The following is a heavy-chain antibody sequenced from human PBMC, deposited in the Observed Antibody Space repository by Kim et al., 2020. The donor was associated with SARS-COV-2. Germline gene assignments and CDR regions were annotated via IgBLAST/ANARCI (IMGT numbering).Heavy chain of an antibody. J-gene: IGHJ4*02. Sequence: GGKTDYADSVKGRFTMSRDNSKNTLYLQMNSLRAEDTAVYYCANAPGYFDYWGQGTLVTVSS. CDR2: GGKT. CDR3: ANAPGYFDY. V-gene: IGHV3-23*01.